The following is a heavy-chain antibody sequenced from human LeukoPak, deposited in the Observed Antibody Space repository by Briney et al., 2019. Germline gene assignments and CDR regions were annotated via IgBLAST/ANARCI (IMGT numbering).Heavy chain of an antibody. CDR1: VASLARYY. CDR3: ARDRDIAADGMEGGDAFDI. J-gene: IGHJ3*02. D-gene: IGHD6-13*01. CDR2: IYISDNA. Sequence: SETLSLTCTVSVASLARYYWSWIRQPAGKRLEWIGRIYISDNARYNPSLKSRVTMSIDTSKKQFSLILRSVTAADTAVYYCARDRDIAADGMEGGDAFDIWGPGTLVTVSP. V-gene: IGHV4-4*07.